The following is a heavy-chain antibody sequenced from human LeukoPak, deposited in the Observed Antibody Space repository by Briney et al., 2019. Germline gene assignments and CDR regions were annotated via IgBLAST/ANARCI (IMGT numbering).Heavy chain of an antibody. D-gene: IGHD2-2*01. CDR3: ARGVWRQDIVVVPAAVFDY. CDR1: GFTFSSYA. Sequence: GGSLRLSCAASGFTFSSYAMSWVRQAPGKGLEWVSAISGSGGSTYYADSVKGRFTISRDNSKNTLYLQMNSLRAEDTAVYYCARGVWRQDIVVVPAAVFDYWGQGTLVTVSS. J-gene: IGHJ4*02. CDR2: ISGSGGST. V-gene: IGHV3-23*01.